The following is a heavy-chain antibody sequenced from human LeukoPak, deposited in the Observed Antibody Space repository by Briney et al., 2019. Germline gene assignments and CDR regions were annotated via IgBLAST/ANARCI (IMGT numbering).Heavy chain of an antibody. D-gene: IGHD3-9*01. Sequence: GSLRLSCAASGFTFSSYWMSWVRQAPGKGLEWVANIKQDGSEKYYVDSVKGRFTISRDNAKNSLYLQMNSLRAEDTAVYYCASVYFDWPPHDAFDIWGQGTMVTVSS. CDR3: ASVYFDWPPHDAFDI. CDR2: IKQDGSEK. CDR1: GFTFSSYW. J-gene: IGHJ3*02. V-gene: IGHV3-7*01.